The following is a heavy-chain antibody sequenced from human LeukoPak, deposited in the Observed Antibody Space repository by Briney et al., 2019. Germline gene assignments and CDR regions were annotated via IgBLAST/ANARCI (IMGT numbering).Heavy chain of an antibody. Sequence: GGSLRLSCAASGFTFSSYGMHWVRQAPGKGLEWVAVIWYDGSNKYYADSVKGRFTISRDNSKNTLYLQMNSLRAEDTAVYYCARDVGDCSSSSCYIPADWWGQGTLVTVSS. CDR1: GFTFSSYG. J-gene: IGHJ4*02. CDR3: ARDVGDCSSSSCYIPADW. V-gene: IGHV3-33*01. CDR2: IWYDGSNK. D-gene: IGHD2-2*02.